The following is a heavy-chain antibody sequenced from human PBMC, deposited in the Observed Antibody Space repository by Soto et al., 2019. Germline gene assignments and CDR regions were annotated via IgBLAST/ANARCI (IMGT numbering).Heavy chain of an antibody. D-gene: IGHD1-7*01. CDR2: ISYDGSNK. CDR3: ARDKEISLELLFDY. CDR1: GFTFSSYA. Sequence: QVQLVESGGGVVQPGRSLRLSCAASGFTFSSYAMHWVRQAPGKGLEWVAVISYDGSNKYYADSVKGRFTISRDNSKNTLYLQMNSLRAEDTAVYYCARDKEISLELLFDYWGQGTLVTVSS. J-gene: IGHJ4*02. V-gene: IGHV3-30-3*01.